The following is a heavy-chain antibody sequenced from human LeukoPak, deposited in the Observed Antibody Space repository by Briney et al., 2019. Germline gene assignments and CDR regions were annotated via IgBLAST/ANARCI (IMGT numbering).Heavy chain of an antibody. CDR2: IYSGGST. CDR3: AREGSGNSGYDGSFDY. J-gene: IGHJ4*02. Sequence: PGGSLRLSCAASGFTVSSNYMSWVRQAPGKGLEWVSVIYSGGSTYYADSVKGRFTISRDNSKNTLYLQMNSLRAEDTAVYYCAREGSGNSGYDGSFDYWGQGTPVTVSS. V-gene: IGHV3-66*01. CDR1: GFTVSSNY. D-gene: IGHD5-12*01.